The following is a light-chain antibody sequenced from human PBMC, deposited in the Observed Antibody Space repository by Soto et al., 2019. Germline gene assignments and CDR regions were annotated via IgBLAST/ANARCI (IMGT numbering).Light chain of an antibody. V-gene: IGLV2-14*03. CDR1: SSDVGGYNF. Sequence: QSALTQPASVSGSPGQSITISCTGTSSDVGGYNFVSWYQQHPGKAPRLMIFDVDNRPSGVSTRFSGSKSGNTASLTISGXQAXXXXXXYCCSYSGSSTIVVFGGGTKLTVL. CDR2: DVD. J-gene: IGLJ2*01. CDR3: CSYSGSSTIVV.